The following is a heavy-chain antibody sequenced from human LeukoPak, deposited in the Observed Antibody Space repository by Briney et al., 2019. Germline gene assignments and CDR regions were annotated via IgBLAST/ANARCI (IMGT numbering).Heavy chain of an antibody. J-gene: IGHJ4*02. CDR3: GCGAAVAGYFDY. CDR2: IIPIFGTA. Sequence: SVKVSCKASGGTFSSYAISWVRQAPGQGLEWMGGIIPIFGTANYAQKFQGRVTITADESTSTAYMELTSLRYEDTAVYYCGCGAAVAGYFDYWGQGTLVTVSS. D-gene: IGHD6-19*01. V-gene: IGHV1-69*01. CDR1: GGTFSSYA.